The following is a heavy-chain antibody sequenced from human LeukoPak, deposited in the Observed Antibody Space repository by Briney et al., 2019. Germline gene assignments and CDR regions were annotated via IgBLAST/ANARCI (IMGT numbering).Heavy chain of an antibody. CDR1: GFTFSGSA. CDR3: ANQGIAARDV. J-gene: IGHJ4*02. Sequence: GGSLRLSCAASGFTFSGSAMSWVRQAPGEGLEWVSLISYSGANSYYTDSVRGRFTISRDNSKNTLYLQMNSLRAEDTAVYYCANQGIAARDVWGQGTLVTVSS. D-gene: IGHD6-6*01. CDR2: ISYSGANS. V-gene: IGHV3-23*01.